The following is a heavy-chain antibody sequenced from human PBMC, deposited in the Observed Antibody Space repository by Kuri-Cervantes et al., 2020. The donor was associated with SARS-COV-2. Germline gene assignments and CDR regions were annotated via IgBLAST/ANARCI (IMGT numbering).Heavy chain of an antibody. D-gene: IGHD2-2*01. CDR3: ARDAQVLDY. CDR1: GFTFSDYY. CDR2: ISSSSSYT. V-gene: IGHV3-11*06. J-gene: IGHJ4*02. Sequence: GESLKISCAASGFTFSDYYMSWIRQAPGKGLERASYISSSSSYTNYADSVKGRFTISRDNAKNSLYLQMNSLRAEDTAVYYCARDAQVLDYWGQGTLVTVSS.